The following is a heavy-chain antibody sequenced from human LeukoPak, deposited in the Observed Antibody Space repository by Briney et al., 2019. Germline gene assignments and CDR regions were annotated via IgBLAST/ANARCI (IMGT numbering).Heavy chain of an antibody. Sequence: PGGSLKLSCVASGCSVSNDYMSWVRQAPGKGLEWVSVIYTDGRTFYADSVRGRFSISRDNPKNTLYLQMNSLRVDDTAIYYCSRDRPYGGLNGFDYWGQGTLVTVTS. D-gene: IGHD4/OR15-4a*01. CDR3: SRDRPYGGLNGFDY. CDR1: GCSVSNDY. V-gene: IGHV3-53*01. J-gene: IGHJ4*02. CDR2: IYTDGRT.